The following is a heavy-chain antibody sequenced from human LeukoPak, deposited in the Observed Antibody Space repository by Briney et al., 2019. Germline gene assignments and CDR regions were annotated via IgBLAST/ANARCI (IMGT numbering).Heavy chain of an antibody. V-gene: IGHV3-53*01. CDR1: GFTVSSDY. J-gene: IGHJ4*02. D-gene: IGHD6-19*01. Sequence: GGSLRLSCAASGFTVSSDYMTWVRQAPGEGLEWVSIIYSGGTTHYADSVKGRFTISRDDSKNTLFLQMNSLTAEDTAVYYCARAPSSAWYPLDYWGQGTLVTVSS. CDR2: IYSGGTT. CDR3: ARAPSSAWYPLDY.